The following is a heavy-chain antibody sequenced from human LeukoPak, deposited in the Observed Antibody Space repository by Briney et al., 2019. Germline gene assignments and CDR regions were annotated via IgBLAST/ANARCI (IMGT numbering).Heavy chain of an antibody. CDR2: IYYSGST. J-gene: IGHJ4*02. CDR1: GGSISSYY. Sequence: SETLSLTCTVSGGSISSYYWSWIRQPPGKGLEWIGYIYYSGSTNYNPSLKSRVTISVDTSKNQFSLKLSSVTAADTAVYYCARVISYYDILTGYSQGFDYWGQGTLVTVSS. V-gene: IGHV4-59*01. CDR3: ARVISYYDILTGYSQGFDY. D-gene: IGHD3-9*01.